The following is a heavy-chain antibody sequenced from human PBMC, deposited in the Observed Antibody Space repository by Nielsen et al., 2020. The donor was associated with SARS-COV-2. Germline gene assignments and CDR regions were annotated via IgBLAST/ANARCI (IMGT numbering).Heavy chain of an antibody. CDR3: ARVTGYYDYVWGTELWDV. V-gene: IGHV3-7*03. CDR1: GGSISSSSYY. J-gene: IGHJ6*04. D-gene: IGHD3-16*01. CDR2: IKQDGSEK. Sequence: ETLSLTCTVSGGSISSSSYYWGWIRQPPGKGLEWVANIKQDGSEKYYGDSVKGRFTISRDNAKNSLYLQMNSLRAEDTAVYYCARVTGYYDYVWGTELWDVWGKGTTVTVSS.